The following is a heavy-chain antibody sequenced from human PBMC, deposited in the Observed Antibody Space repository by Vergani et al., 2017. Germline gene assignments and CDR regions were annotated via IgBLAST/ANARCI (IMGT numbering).Heavy chain of an antibody. V-gene: IGHV5-10-1*03. CDR1: GYSFTSYW. Sequence: EVQLVQSGAEVKKPGESLRISCKGSGYSFTSYWINWVRQMPGKGLEWMGNIDLSDAYTNYSPSFQGHVTISADKAVSTAYLQWSSLQAADTAMYYCAKRITLAAAGHSSIDCWGQGTLVTVSA. CDR2: IDLSDAYT. D-gene: IGHD6-13*01. J-gene: IGHJ4*02. CDR3: AKRITLAAAGHSSIDC.